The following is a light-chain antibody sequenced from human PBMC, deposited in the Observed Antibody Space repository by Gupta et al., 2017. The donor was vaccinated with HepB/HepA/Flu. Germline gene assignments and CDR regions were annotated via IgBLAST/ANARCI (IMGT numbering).Light chain of an antibody. CDR1: QSVSSN. CDR2: GAS. J-gene: IGKJ4*01. CDR3: QKYNNWLT. Sequence: IVMTQSPATLSVSAGERATLSGRASQSVSSNLAWYQQKPGQAPRLLIYGASTRATGIPARFSGSGSGKAFTITISSLQSEDFEVYYRQKYNNWLTFGGGTKVEIK. V-gene: IGKV3-15*01.